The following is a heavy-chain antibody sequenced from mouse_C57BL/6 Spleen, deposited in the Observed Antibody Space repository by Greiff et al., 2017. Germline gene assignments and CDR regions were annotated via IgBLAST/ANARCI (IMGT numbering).Heavy chain of an antibody. CDR3: AREGNYYSNSWFAY. V-gene: IGHV3-6*01. CDR1: GYSITSGYY. D-gene: IGHD2-5*01. J-gene: IGHJ3*01. CDR2: ISYDGSN. Sequence: EVQLQESGPGLVKPSQSLSLTCSVTGYSITSGYYWNWIRQFPGNKLEWMGYISYDGSNNYNPSLKNRISITRDTSKNQFFLKLNSVTTEDTATYYCAREGNYYSNSWFAYWGQGTLVTVSA.